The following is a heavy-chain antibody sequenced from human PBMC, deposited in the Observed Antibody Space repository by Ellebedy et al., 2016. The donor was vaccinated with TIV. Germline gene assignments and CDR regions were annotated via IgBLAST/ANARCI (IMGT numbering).Heavy chain of an antibody. Sequence: SETLSLTCTVSGGSINSYYWGWIRQPPGKGLEWIGSIYHSGSTYYNPSLKSRVTISVDTSKNQFSLKLNSVTAADTAVYYCARGGASFSDCWGQGTLVTVSS. D-gene: IGHD1-26*01. CDR3: ARGGASFSDC. CDR1: GGSINSYY. J-gene: IGHJ4*02. V-gene: IGHV4-39*07. CDR2: IYHSGST.